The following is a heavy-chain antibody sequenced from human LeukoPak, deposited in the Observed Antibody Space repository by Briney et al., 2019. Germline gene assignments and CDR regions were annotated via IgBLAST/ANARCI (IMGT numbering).Heavy chain of an antibody. V-gene: IGHV3-23*01. Sequence: PGGSLRLSCAASGFPFSSYAMSWVRPAPGKGLEWVSAISGSGGSTYYADSVKGRFTISRDNSKNTLYLQTNSLRAEDTAVYYCDSPAGPIDYWGQGTLVTVSS. D-gene: IGHD6-13*01. CDR3: DSPAGPIDY. CDR2: ISGSGGST. J-gene: IGHJ4*02. CDR1: GFPFSSYA.